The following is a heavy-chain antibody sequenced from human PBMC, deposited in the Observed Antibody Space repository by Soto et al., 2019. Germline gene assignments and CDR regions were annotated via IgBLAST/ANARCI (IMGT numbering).Heavy chain of an antibody. Sequence: ASVKVSCKASGYTFPSYGISWVRQAPGQGLEWMGWISAYNGNTNYAQKLQGRVTLTTDTSTSTAYMELRSLRSDDTAVYYCARDHGYSSERDFDYWGQGTLVTVSS. CDR1: GYTFPSYG. V-gene: IGHV1-18*01. CDR2: ISAYNGNT. CDR3: ARDHGYSSERDFDY. J-gene: IGHJ4*02. D-gene: IGHD6-19*01.